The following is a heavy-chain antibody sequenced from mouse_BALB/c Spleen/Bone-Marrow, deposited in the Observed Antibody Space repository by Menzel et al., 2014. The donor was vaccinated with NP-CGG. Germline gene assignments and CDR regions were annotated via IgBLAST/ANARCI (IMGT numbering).Heavy chain of an antibody. CDR2: INPYNGGT. CDR3: ARWGDYGKDFDY. J-gene: IGHJ2*01. D-gene: IGHD2-4*01. CDR1: GYSFTGYT. Sequence: VQLQQPGLELVKPGASMKISCEASGYSFTGYTMNWVKQSHGENLEWIGLINPYNGGTSYNQKFKGKATLTVDKSSSTAYMELLSLTSEDSAVYYCARWGDYGKDFDYWGQGTTLTVSS. V-gene: IGHV1-18*01.